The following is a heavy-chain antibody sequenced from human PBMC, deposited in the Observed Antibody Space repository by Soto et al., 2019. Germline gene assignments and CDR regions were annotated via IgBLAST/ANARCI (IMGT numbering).Heavy chain of an antibody. CDR2: MNANSGNT. CDR3: ARGPRNWGFDY. Sequence: QVQLVQSGAEVKKPGASVKVSCKPSGYTFTTYDINWVRQATGQGFEWMGWMNANSGNTGYAQRVQGRITMTSNTYMSTAYMELNSLTSEDTAVYYCARGPRNWGFDYWGQVTLVTVSS. J-gene: IGHJ4*02. D-gene: IGHD7-27*01. CDR1: GYTFTTYD. V-gene: IGHV1-8*01.